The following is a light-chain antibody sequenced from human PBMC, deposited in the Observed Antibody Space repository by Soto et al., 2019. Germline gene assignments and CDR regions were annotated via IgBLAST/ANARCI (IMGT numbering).Light chain of an antibody. CDR2: GAS. J-gene: IGKJ1*01. V-gene: IGKV1-5*01. Sequence: DIQMTQAPSTLAASVGDRVTITCRASQSIRNWLAWYQDKPGKAPKLLIYGASSWESGVPSRFSGSGSGTEFTLTISSLLPVYLAAYYCHIYTSSSEGVGQGSKV. CDR1: QSIRNW. CDR3: HIYTSSSEG.